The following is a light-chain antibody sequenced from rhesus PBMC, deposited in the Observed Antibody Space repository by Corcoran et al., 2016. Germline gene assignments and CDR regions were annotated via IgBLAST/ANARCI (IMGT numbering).Light chain of an antibody. CDR2: EAS. Sequence: DIQMTQSPSSLSASVGDRVTITCRARQGITNDLAWYQQKPGEIHKLLIYEASSLESGIPSRFSGSGSGTDFTLTITSLQPEDFAIYYCQHYYRTPYSFGQGTKVEIK. CDR1: QGITND. CDR3: QHYYRTPYS. V-gene: IGKV1S17*01. J-gene: IGKJ2*01.